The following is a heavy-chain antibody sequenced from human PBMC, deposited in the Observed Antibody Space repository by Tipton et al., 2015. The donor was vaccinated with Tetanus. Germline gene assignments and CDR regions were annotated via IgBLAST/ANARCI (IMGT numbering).Heavy chain of an antibody. Sequence: GSLRLSCAASGFTFPKFPMSWVRQAPGKGLEWVSAISGSGGGTYYADSVKGRFTISRDNPRNTLYLQMNSLRAEDTAIYYCAKYSLNSQYYGTSGYRTFDPWGQGALVTVSS. V-gene: IGHV3-23*01. CDR3: AKYSLNSQYYGTSGYRTFDP. J-gene: IGHJ5*02. CDR2: ISGSGGGT. CDR1: GFTFPKFP. D-gene: IGHD3-22*01.